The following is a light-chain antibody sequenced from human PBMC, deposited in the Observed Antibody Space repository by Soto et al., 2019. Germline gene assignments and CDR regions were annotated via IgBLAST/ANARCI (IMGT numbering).Light chain of an antibody. V-gene: IGLV2-14*01. J-gene: IGLJ1*01. CDR2: EVS. CDR3: SSYTRSSNLV. CDR1: SSDVGGYNY. Sequence: QSALTQPASVSGSPGQSMTISCTGTSSDVGGYNYVSWYQQHPGKAPKLMIYEVSNRPSGVSNRFSGSKSGNTASLTISGLQAEDEADYYCSSYTRSSNLVFGTGTKVTVL.